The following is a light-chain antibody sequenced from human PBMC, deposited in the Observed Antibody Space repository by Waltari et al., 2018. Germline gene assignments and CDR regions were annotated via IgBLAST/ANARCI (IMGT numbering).Light chain of an antibody. CDR3: QSYDSSLSGSV. J-gene: IGLJ2*01. Sequence: QSGLTQPPSVSGAPGQRVTISCTGSSSNIGAGYDVHWYQLLPGTTPKLLIYGNGDRPSGVPDRFTGSKSGTSASLAITGLQAEDEAGYYCQSYDSSLSGSVFGGGTKLTVL. V-gene: IGLV1-40*01. CDR1: SSNIGAGYD. CDR2: GNG.